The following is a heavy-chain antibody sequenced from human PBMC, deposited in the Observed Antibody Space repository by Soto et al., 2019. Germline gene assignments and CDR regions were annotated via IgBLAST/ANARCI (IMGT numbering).Heavy chain of an antibody. CDR2: IYYSGGT. CDR3: AGSRTRGVIIDY. V-gene: IGHV4-59*01. Sequence: LSLTCTVSGGSISSYYWSWIRQPPGKGLEWIGYIYYSGGTNYNPSLKSRVTISVDTSKNQFSLRLSSVTAADTAMYYCAGSRTRGVIIDYWGQRTLVTV. D-gene: IGHD3-10*01. CDR1: GGSISSYY. J-gene: IGHJ4*02.